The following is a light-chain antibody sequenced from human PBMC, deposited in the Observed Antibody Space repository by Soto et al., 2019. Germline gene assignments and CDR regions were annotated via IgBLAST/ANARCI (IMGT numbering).Light chain of an antibody. CDR3: SSYSGASASSASYV. CDR2: EVS. CDR1: SSDVGTFNL. Sequence: QSVLTQPASVSGSPGQSITISCTGTSSDVGTFNLVSWYQQHPGKAPKPLIFEVSNRPSGVSIRFSGSKSGNTASLTISGLQAEDEADYYCSSYSGASASSASYVFATGTKVTVL. J-gene: IGLJ1*01. V-gene: IGLV2-23*02.